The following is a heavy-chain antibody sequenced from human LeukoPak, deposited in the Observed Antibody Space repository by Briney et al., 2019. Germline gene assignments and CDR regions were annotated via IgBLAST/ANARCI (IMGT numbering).Heavy chain of an antibody. CDR1: GFTVSSNY. D-gene: IGHD2-2*03. V-gene: IGHV3-21*01. CDR2: ISSSSSYI. J-gene: IGHJ4*02. CDR3: ARDPMDWQYFDY. Sequence: GGSLRLSCAASGFTVSSNYMSWVRQAPGKGLEWVSSISSSSSYIYYADSVKGRFTISRDNAKNSLYLQMNSLRAEDTAVYYCARDPMDWQYFDYWGQGTLVTVSS.